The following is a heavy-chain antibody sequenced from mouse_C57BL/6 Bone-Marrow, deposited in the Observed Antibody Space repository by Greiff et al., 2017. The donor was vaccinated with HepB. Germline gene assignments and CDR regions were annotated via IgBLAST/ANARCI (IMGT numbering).Heavy chain of an antibody. Sequence: VQLQQSGPELVKPGASVKISCKASGYSFTGYYMNWVKQSPEKSLEWIGEINPSTGGTTYNQKFKAKATLTVDKSSSTAYMQLKSLTSEDSAVYYCARSGYDYWGWAQGTTLTVSS. V-gene: IGHV1-42*01. CDR1: GYSFTGYY. D-gene: IGHD2-4*01. J-gene: IGHJ2*01. CDR2: INPSTGGT. CDR3: ARSGYDYWG.